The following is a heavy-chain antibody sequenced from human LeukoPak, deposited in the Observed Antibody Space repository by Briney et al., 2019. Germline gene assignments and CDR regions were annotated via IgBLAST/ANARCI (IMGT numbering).Heavy chain of an antibody. V-gene: IGHV3-30*03. J-gene: IGHJ4*02. CDR1: GFTFSEHS. D-gene: IGHD1-26*01. CDR3: ARQSLGASGLDY. CDR2: VKEDGSFI. Sequence: GGSLRLSCVASGFTFSEHSMHWVRQAPGKGLDWVAVVKEDGSFISYAASVKGRFTISRDNSKNTVVLQMNSLSVDDTAIYYCARQSLGASGLDYWGQGMLVTVSS.